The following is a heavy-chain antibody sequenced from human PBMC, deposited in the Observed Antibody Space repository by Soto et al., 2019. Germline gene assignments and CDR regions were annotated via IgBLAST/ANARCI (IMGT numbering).Heavy chain of an antibody. V-gene: IGHV1-2*04. CDR1: GVGFTGYY. CDR3: ALYRRNAFDI. CDR2: INPNSGGT. J-gene: IGHJ3*02. D-gene: IGHD3-16*01. Sequence: GVSVKACCKASGVGFTGYYRRWVRQDNGQGLEWMGWINPNSGGTNYAQKFQGWVTMTRDTSISTAYMELSRLRSDDTAVYYCALYRRNAFDIWGQGTMVTVSS.